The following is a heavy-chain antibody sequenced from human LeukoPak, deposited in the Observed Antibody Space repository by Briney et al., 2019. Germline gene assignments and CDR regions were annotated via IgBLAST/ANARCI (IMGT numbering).Heavy chain of an antibody. CDR3: VVVGATEGDAFDI. Sequence: PGGTLRLSCAASGFTFSSYGMSWVRQAPGKGLEWVSSISGSGGSTYYADSVKGRFTISRDNAKNSLYLQMNSLRAEDTAVYYCVVVGATEGDAFDIWGQGTMVTVSS. J-gene: IGHJ3*02. D-gene: IGHD1-26*01. CDR1: GFTFSSYG. V-gene: IGHV3-23*01. CDR2: ISGSGGST.